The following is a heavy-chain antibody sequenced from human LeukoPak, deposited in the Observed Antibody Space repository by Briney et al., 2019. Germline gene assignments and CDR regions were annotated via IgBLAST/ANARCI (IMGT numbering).Heavy chain of an antibody. CDR1: GGSISSYY. Sequence: SETLSLTCTVSGGSISSYYWSWIRQPPGKGLEWIGYIYYSGSTNYNPSLKSRVTISVDTSKNQFSLKLSSVTAADTAVYYCARAPSHVGNGGVFDYWGQGTLVTVSS. D-gene: IGHD4-23*01. CDR3: ARAPSHVGNGGVFDY. V-gene: IGHV4-59*01. J-gene: IGHJ4*02. CDR2: IYYSGST.